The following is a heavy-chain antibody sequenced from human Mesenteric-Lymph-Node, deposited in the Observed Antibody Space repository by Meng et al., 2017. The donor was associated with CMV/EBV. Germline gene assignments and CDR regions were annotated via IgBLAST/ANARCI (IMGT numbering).Heavy chain of an antibody. J-gene: IGHJ5*02. CDR3: ARADLSYGSGGPQEYNWFDP. CDR2: IIPIFGTA. CDR1: FSTYA. Sequence: FSTYAINWARQAPGHGLEWMGGIIPIFGTANYAQNFQGRVTITADKSTSTAYMELTSLRSEDTAVYYCARADLSYGSGGPQEYNWFDPWGQGTLVTVSS. V-gene: IGHV1-69*06. D-gene: IGHD3-10*01.